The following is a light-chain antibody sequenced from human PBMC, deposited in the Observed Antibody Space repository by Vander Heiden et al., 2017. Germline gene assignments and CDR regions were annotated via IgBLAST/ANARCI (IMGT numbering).Light chain of an antibody. V-gene: IGLV1-51*01. J-gene: IGLJ3*02. CDR2: DNN. CDR1: NSNLGNNY. Sequence: QSVLTQPPSVSAAPGQKVTISCSGSNSNLGNNYVSWYQQLPGTAPKLLIYDNNKRPSEIPDRFSASKSGTSATLGITGLQTGDEADYYCGTWDSSLSGYWVFGGGTKLTVL. CDR3: GTWDSSLSGYWV.